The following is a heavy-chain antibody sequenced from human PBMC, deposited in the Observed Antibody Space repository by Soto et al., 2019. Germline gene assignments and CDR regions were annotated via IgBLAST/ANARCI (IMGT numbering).Heavy chain of an antibody. CDR1: GVSISRDNR. CDR2: IYHTGTT. J-gene: IGHJ3*01. CDR3: AEAHLTAPAAFDV. V-gene: IGHV4-4*02. Sequence: QVQLQESGPGLVRPSATLSLTCGVSGVSISRDNRWNWVRQPPGKGLEWIGEIYHTGTTFFAPSLKSRVAISVDKSTNEFTLTLTSVTAADTAVYYCAEAHLTAPAAFDVWGQGELVIVSS. D-gene: IGHD5-18*01.